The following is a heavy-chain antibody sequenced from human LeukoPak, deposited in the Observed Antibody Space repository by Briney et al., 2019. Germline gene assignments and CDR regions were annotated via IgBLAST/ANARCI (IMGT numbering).Heavy chain of an antibody. CDR2: ISYDGSNK. V-gene: IGHV3-30-3*01. J-gene: IGHJ4*02. Sequence: GGSLRLSYAASGFTFSSYAMHWVRQAPGKGLEWVAVISYDGSNKYYADSVKGRFTISRDNSKNTLYLQMNSLRAEDTAVYYCARGLRLLGFDYWGQGTLVTVSS. D-gene: IGHD3-22*01. CDR3: ARGLRLLGFDY. CDR1: GFTFSSYA.